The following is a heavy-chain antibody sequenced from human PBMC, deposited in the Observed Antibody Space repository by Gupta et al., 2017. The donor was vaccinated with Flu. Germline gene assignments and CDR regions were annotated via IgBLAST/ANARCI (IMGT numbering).Heavy chain of an antibody. CDR1: GFSLSTSGVG. J-gene: IGHJ5*02. CDR3: AHSRISYYDILTGYYTGGWFDP. Sequence: QITLKESGPTLVKPTQTLTLTCTFPGFSLSTSGVGVGWIRPPPGKALEWLALIYWNDDKRYSPSLKSRLTITKDTSKNQVVLTMTNMDPVDTATYYCAHSRISYYDILTGYYTGGWFDPWGQGTLVTVSS. CDR2: IYWNDDK. D-gene: IGHD3-9*01. V-gene: IGHV2-5*01.